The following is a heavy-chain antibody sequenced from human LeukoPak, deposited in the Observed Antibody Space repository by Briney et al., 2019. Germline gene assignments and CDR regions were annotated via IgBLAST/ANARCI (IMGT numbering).Heavy chain of an antibody. CDR2: IIPIFGTA. CDR3: ARGYSGYVPFDY. D-gene: IGHD5-12*01. Sequence: SVKVSCXASGGTFSSYAISWVRRALGQGLEWMGGIIPIFGTANYAQKFQGRVTITTDESTSTAYMELSSLRSEDTAVYCCARGYSGYVPFDYWGQGTLVTVSS. CDR1: GGTFSSYA. V-gene: IGHV1-69*05. J-gene: IGHJ4*02.